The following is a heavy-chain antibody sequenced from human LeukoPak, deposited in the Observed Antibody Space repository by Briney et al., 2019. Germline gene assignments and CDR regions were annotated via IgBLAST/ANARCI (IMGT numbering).Heavy chain of an antibody. Sequence: PSETQSLTCTVSGGSISSYYWSWIRQPPGKGLEWIGYIYYSGSTNYNPSLKSRVTMSVDTSKNQFSLKLSSVTAADTAVYYCAKEGEIVVVPAEHYYFDYWGQGTLVTVSS. CDR1: GGSISSYY. D-gene: IGHD2-2*01. J-gene: IGHJ4*02. V-gene: IGHV4-59*12. CDR3: AKEGEIVVVPAEHYYFDY. CDR2: IYYSGST.